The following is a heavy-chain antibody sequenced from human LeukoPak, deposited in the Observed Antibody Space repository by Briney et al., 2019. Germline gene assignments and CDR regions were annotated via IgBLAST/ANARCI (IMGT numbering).Heavy chain of an antibody. D-gene: IGHD1-1*01. Sequence: GGSLRLSCAASGFTFSGSSIHWVRQASGRGLEWVGRIRNKANSYATAYAASVKGRFTVSRDDSKNTAYLQMNSLRAEDTAVYYCARIETVADAFDIWGQGTLVTVSS. V-gene: IGHV3-73*01. J-gene: IGHJ3*02. CDR2: IRNKANSYAT. CDR3: ARIETVADAFDI. CDR1: GFTFSGSS.